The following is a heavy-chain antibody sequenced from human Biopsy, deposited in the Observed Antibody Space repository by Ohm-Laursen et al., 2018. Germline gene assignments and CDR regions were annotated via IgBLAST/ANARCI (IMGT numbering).Heavy chain of an antibody. CDR2: IYFTGRT. J-gene: IGHJ6*02. V-gene: IGHV4-59*07. Sequence: SDTLSLTCTVSGGPIDSYYWSWIRQPPGKALEWIGYIYFTGRTSYNPSLKSRVTISVDTSKNQFSLKLGSVTAADTAVYYCAKNLAVSSYALDIWGQGTKVTVSS. D-gene: IGHD2-2*01. CDR1: GGPIDSYY. CDR3: AKNLAVSSYALDI.